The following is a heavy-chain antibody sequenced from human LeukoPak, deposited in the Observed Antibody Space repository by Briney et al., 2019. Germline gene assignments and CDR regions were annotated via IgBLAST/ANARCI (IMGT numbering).Heavy chain of an antibody. CDR2: ISYDGSNE. J-gene: IGHJ4*02. CDR3: AKDIISSAMPGGPLDY. Sequence: GGSLRLSCAASGFTFSSYGMHWVRQAPGKGLEWVAVISYDGSNEYYADSVKGRFTISRDISKNTLYLQMNSLRPEDTAVYYCAKDIISSAMPGGPLDYWGQGTLVTVSS. D-gene: IGHD2-2*01. CDR1: GFTFSSYG. V-gene: IGHV3-30*18.